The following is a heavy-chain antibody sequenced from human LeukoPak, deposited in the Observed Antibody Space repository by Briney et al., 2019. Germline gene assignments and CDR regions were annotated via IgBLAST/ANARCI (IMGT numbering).Heavy chain of an antibody. J-gene: IGHJ4*02. Sequence: PSETLSLTCAVSGGSISSSNWWSWVRQPPGKGLEWIGEIYHSGSTNYNPSLKSRVTISVDKSKNQFSLKLSSVTAADTAVYYCARESCSSTSCYRSFVYWGQGTLVTVSS. D-gene: IGHD2-2*01. CDR2: IYHSGST. CDR3: ARESCSSTSCYRSFVY. CDR1: GGSISSSNW. V-gene: IGHV4-4*02.